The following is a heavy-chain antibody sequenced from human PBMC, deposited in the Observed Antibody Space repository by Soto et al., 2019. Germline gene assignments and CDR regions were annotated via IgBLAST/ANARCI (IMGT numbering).Heavy chain of an antibody. CDR1: GGSISSGVYY. CDR3: AGAPLGYCTNGVCYHNWFDP. J-gene: IGHJ5*02. CDR2: IYYSGST. Sequence: PSETLSLTCTVSGGSISSGVYYWSRIRRHPGKGLEWIGYIYYSGSTYYNPSLKSRVTISIDTSKNQFSLKLTSVTAADTAVYYCAGAPLGYCTNGVCYHNWFDPWGQGTLVTVSS. D-gene: IGHD2-8*01. V-gene: IGHV4-31*03.